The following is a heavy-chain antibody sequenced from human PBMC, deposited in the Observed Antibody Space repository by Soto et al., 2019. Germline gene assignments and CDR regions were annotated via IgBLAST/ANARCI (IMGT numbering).Heavy chain of an antibody. CDR2: ISGSGGST. CDR1: GFTFSSYA. V-gene: IGHV3-23*01. D-gene: IGHD4-17*01. CDR3: AKGRNYGGNPGPDY. Sequence: GGSLRLSCAASGFTFSSYAMSWVRQAPGKGLEWVSAISGSGGSTYYADSVKGRFTISRDNSKNTLYLQMNSLRAEDTAVYYCAKGRNYGGNPGPDYWGQGTMVTVYS. J-gene: IGHJ4*02.